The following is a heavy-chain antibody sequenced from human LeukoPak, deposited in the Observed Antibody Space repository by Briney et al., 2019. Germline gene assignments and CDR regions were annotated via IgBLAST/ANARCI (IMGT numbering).Heavy chain of an antibody. D-gene: IGHD2-8*01. V-gene: IGHV3-9*01. CDR2: ISWNSGSI. CDR1: GFTFDDYA. Sequence: GGSLRLSCAASGFTFDDYAMHWVRQAPGKGLEWVSGISWNSGSIGYADSVKGRFTISRDNAKNSLYLQMNSLRAEDTALYYCAEGYCTNGVCPGNYWGQGTLVTVSS. CDR3: AEGYCTNGVCPGNY. J-gene: IGHJ4*02.